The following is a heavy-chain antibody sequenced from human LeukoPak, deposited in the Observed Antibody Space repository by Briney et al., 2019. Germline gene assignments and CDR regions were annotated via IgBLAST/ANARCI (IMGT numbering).Heavy chain of an antibody. CDR2: SSSSSSYI. Sequence: GGSLRLSCAASGFTFSSYSMNWVRQAPGKGLDGVSSSSSSSSYIYYADSVKGRFTISRDNAKNSLYLQMNSLRAEDTAVYYCARDQGEWLFHPNDYWGQGTLVTVSS. CDR3: ARDQGEWLFHPNDY. J-gene: IGHJ4*02. CDR1: GFTFSSYS. D-gene: IGHD3-3*01. V-gene: IGHV3-21*01.